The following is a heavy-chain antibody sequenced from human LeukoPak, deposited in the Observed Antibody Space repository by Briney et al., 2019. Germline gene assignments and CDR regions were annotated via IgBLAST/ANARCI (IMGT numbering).Heavy chain of an antibody. CDR3: AKDRFDYYGSGSYYFDY. J-gene: IGHJ4*02. CDR1: GFTFSSYG. CDR2: ISYDGSNK. Sequence: GGSLRLSCAASGFTFSSYGMHWVRQAPGKGLEWVAVISYDGSNKYYADSVKGRFTISRDNSKNPLYLQMNSLRAEDTAVYYCAKDRFDYYGSGSYYFDYWGQGTLVTVSS. V-gene: IGHV3-30*18. D-gene: IGHD3-10*01.